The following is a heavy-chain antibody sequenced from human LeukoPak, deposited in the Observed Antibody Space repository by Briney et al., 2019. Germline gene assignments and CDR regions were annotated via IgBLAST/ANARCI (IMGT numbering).Heavy chain of an antibody. V-gene: IGHV3-23*01. J-gene: IGHJ4*02. CDR2: ISGSDGTT. Sequence: PGGSLRPSCAASGFTFSSYAMSWVRQAPGKGLEWVSGISGSDGTTYYADSVKGRFTTSRDNSRNTLYLQMNSLRAEDTAVYYCAKVDSSGYYSKNFHYWGQGSLVTVSS. D-gene: IGHD3-22*01. CDR3: AKVDSSGYYSKNFHY. CDR1: GFTFSSYA.